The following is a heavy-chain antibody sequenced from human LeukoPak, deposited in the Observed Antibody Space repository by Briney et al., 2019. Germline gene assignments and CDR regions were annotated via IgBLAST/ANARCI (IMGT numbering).Heavy chain of an antibody. CDR3: AKYDSSGYYYDYFDY. J-gene: IGHJ4*02. Sequence: PGGSLRLSCAASGFTFGSYAMSWVRQAPGKGLEWVSAISGSGGSTYYADSVKGRFTISRDNSKNTLYLQMNSLRAEDTAVYYCAKYDSSGYYYDYFDYWGQGTLVTVSS. V-gene: IGHV3-23*01. CDR1: GFTFGSYA. CDR2: ISGSGGST. D-gene: IGHD3-22*01.